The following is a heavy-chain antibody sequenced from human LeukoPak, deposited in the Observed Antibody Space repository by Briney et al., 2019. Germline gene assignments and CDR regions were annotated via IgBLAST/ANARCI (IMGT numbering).Heavy chain of an antibody. Sequence: GGSLRLSCAVSGFTLNSYWMSWVRQAPGRGLEWVANIKQDGSEKSYVDSVKGRFTISRDNAKKSLHLQMSSLRDEDTAMYYCSSESRYWGQGTLVIVSS. J-gene: IGHJ4*02. CDR3: SSESRY. CDR1: GFTLNSYW. CDR2: IKQDGSEK. V-gene: IGHV3-7*02. D-gene: IGHD3-22*01.